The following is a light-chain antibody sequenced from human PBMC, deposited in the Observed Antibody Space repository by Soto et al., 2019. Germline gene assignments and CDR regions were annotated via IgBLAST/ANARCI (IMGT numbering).Light chain of an antibody. CDR1: QSISSY. V-gene: IGKV1-39*02. J-gene: IGKJ1*01. CDR2: AAS. Sequence: ASQSISSYLNWYQQKPGKAPKLLIYAASSLQSGVPSRFSGSGSGTDFTLTISSLQSEDVAVYYCQQSHIWPRTFGQGTKVDI. CDR3: QQSHIWPRT.